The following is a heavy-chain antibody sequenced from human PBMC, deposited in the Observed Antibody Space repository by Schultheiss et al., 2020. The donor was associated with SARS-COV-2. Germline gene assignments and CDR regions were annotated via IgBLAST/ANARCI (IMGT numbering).Heavy chain of an antibody. J-gene: IGHJ4*02. D-gene: IGHD1-26*01. CDR1: GSSFTTYW. CDR2: IYPGDSDV. Sequence: GESLKISCKASGSSFTTYWIGWVRQMPGKGLEWMAIIYPGDSDVRYSPSFQGQVTISADKSINTAYLQWSSLKASDTAMYYCARRPGGSYPHFDYWGQGTPVTVSS. CDR3: ARRPGGSYPHFDY. V-gene: IGHV5-51*01.